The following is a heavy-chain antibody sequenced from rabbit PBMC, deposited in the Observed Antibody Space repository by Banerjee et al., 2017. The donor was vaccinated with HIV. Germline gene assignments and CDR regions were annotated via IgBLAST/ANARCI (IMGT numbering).Heavy chain of an antibody. V-gene: IGHV1S40*01. Sequence: AKGRFTISKTSSTTVTLQMSSLTAADTATYFCARDGNNFGPDLDLWGPGTLVTVS. CDR3: ARDGNNFGPDLDL. J-gene: IGHJ4*01. D-gene: IGHD3-1*01.